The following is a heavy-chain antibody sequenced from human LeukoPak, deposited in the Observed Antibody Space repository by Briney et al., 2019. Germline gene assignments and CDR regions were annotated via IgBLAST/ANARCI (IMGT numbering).Heavy chain of an antibody. CDR2: ITDRGGTT. CDR1: GFTFGTYA. V-gene: IGHV3-23*01. J-gene: IGHJ6*02. CDR3: AKDTRAYYYYGMDV. Sequence: GGSLRLSCAASGFTFGTYAMAWVRHVPGKGLEWISVITDRGGTTFYADSVKGRFTVSRDNSKNTLYLQMNSLRIEDTAVYYCAKDTRAYYYYGMDVWGQGTTVTVSS.